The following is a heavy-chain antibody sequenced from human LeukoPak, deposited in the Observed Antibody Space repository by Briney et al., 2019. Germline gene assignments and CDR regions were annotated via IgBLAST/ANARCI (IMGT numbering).Heavy chain of an antibody. CDR3: AKEKWVYNWKYDSSGSGINY. V-gene: IGHV3-23*01. CDR1: GFTYSSYG. CDR2: IGGSGTNT. D-gene: IGHD3-22*01. J-gene: IGHJ4*02. Sequence: GGSLRLSCAASGFTYSSYGMSWVRQAPGKGLEWVSGIGGSGTNTHYADSVKGRFTISRDNSKNTLYLQMNSLRAEDTAVYYCAKEKWVYNWKYDSSGSGINYWGQGTLVTVSS.